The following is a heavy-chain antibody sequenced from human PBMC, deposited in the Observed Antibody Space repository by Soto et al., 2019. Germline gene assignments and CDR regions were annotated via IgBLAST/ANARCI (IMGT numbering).Heavy chain of an antibody. CDR2: VFYNEII. J-gene: IGHJ4*02. CDR1: GVSISSYY. D-gene: IGHD6-6*01. Sequence: QVQLQESGPGLVKTSETLSLTCAVSGVSISSYYWSWIRQPPGKGLEWIGYVFYNEIINYSTSLQDRVTMPMEMSTYHLPLELRSVTAADTAVYFCARVGAGSSSSTHHAYWDPGALVTVSP. CDR3: ARVGAGSSSSTHHAY. V-gene: IGHV4-59*01.